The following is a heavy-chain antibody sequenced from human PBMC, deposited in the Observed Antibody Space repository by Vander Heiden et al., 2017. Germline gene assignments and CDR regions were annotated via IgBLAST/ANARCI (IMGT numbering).Heavy chain of an antibody. D-gene: IGHD3-3*01. J-gene: IGHJ6*02. V-gene: IGHV3-73*02. Sequence: EVQLVESGGGLVQPGGSLKLSCAASGFTFSGSAMHWVRLASGRGLEWVGRIRSKDYNYATAYSATVKGRVIISRDDSKNMAYLQMNSLKTEDTAVYYCTRLDDPTQNYNYYGMNVWGRGTTVTVSS. CDR2: IRSKDYNYAT. CDR1: GFTFSGSA. CDR3: TRLDDPTQNYNYYGMNV.